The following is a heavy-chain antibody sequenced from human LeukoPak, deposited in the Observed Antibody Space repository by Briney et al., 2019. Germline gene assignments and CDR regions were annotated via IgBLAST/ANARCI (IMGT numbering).Heavy chain of an antibody. CDR3: TSLVGSPTY. D-gene: IGHD4-23*01. V-gene: IGHV3-15*01. J-gene: IGHJ4*02. CDR2: IKSKGGGETT. CDR1: GFNFQYAW. Sequence: KSGGSLRLSCAGSGFNFQYAWMTWVRQAPGKGPEWVGRIKSKGGGETTDYTTLVKSRFSISRDDSKNTVYLQMNILRTEDTAVYYCTSLVGSPTYWGQGTLVAVSS.